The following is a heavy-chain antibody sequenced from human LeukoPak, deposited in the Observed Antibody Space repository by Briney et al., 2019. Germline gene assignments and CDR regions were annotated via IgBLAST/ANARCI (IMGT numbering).Heavy chain of an antibody. CDR2: IKQDGSEK. CDR1: GFTFSTYW. CDR3: ARVRGEGNYGSGRQL. V-gene: IGHV3-7*01. J-gene: IGHJ4*02. D-gene: IGHD3-10*01. Sequence: SGGSLRLSCAASGFTFSTYWMSWVRQAPRKGLEWVANIKQDGSEKYYVDSVKGRFTISRDNAKNSLYLQMNSLRAEDTAVYYCARVRGEGNYGSGRQLWGQGTLVTVSS.